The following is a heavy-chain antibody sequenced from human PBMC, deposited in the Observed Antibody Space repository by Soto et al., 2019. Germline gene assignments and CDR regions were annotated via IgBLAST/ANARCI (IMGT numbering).Heavy chain of an antibody. D-gene: IGHD3-3*01. Sequence: EVQLLESGGGLVKPGGSLRLACAASGLTLDSHAMTWVRQAPGKGLEWVSTISGSGSSTYYADSVKGRFTISNDNSKNMVFLQMNSMRAEYTAVYYCAKDVESLYWYFDLWGRGTLVTVAS. CDR3: AKDVESLYWYFDL. V-gene: IGHV3-23*01. CDR1: GLTLDSHA. J-gene: IGHJ2*01. CDR2: ISGSGSST.